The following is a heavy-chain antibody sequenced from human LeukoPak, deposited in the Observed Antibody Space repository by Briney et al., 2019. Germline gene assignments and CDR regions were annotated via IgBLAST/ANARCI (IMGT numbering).Heavy chain of an antibody. D-gene: IGHD3-22*01. Sequence: ASVKVSCKASGGTFSSYAISWVRQAPGQGLEWMGGIIPIFGTANYAQKFQGRVTITTDESTSTAYMELSSLRSEDTAVYYCARKDDSSGYYSPFEYWGQGTLVTVSS. CDR2: IIPIFGTA. CDR1: GGTFSSYA. J-gene: IGHJ4*02. CDR3: ARKDDSSGYYSPFEY. V-gene: IGHV1-69*05.